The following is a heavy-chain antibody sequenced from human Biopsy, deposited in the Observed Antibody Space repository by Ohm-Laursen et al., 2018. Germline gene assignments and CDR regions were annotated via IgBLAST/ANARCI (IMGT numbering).Heavy chain of an antibody. J-gene: IGHJ5*02. CDR1: GDSINSSY. V-gene: IGHV4-59*01. D-gene: IGHD4-11*01. CDR2: IYNSGST. CDR3: ASFNDYKGSWFDP. Sequence: SETLSLTCTVSGDSINSSYWSWIRQPPGKGLEWIGNIYNSGSTSYNPSLKSRVTISVDTSKNQFSLKLNSATAADTAVYYCASFNDYKGSWFDPWGQGTLVTVSS.